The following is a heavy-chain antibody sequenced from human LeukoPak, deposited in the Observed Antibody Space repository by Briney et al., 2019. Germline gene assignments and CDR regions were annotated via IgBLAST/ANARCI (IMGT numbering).Heavy chain of an antibody. Sequence: GGSLRLSCAASGFTFSSYWMSWVRQAPGKGLEWVANIKQDGSEKYYVDSVKGRFTISRDNAKNSLYLQMNSLRAEDTAVYHCARLYSINWFDPWGQGTLVTVSS. CDR2: IKQDGSEK. J-gene: IGHJ5*02. CDR3: ARLYSINWFDP. V-gene: IGHV3-7*01. D-gene: IGHD6-13*01. CDR1: GFTFSSYW.